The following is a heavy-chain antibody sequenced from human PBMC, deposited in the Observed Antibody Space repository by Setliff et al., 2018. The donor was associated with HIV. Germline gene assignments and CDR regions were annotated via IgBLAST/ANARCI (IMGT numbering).Heavy chain of an antibody. J-gene: IGHJ6*03. CDR2: IYTSGST. D-gene: IGHD6-13*01. V-gene: IGHV4-61*09. Sequence: TLSLTCNVSGGSISSGGYYWSWIRQPAGKGLEWIGHIYTSGSTNYNPSLKSRVTISIDTSKNQFSLKLSSVTAADTAVYYCARDRGGAAAGGYYYMDVWGKGTTVTVS. CDR1: GGSISSGGYY. CDR3: ARDRGGAAAGGYYYMDV.